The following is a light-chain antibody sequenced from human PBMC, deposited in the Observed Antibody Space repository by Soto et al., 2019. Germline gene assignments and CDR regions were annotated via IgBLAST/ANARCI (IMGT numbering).Light chain of an antibody. CDR1: ETISTF. CDR3: QQSYDISPIT. CDR2: AAS. J-gene: IGKJ5*01. Sequence: DIQMTQSPSSLSVSVGDRVTMTCRASETISTFLNWYQVKPGKAPKLLIYAASTLQDGVPSRFSGSGYGTDFTLTINSLQPEDFASYYCQQSYDISPITLGQGTRLEIK. V-gene: IGKV1-39*01.